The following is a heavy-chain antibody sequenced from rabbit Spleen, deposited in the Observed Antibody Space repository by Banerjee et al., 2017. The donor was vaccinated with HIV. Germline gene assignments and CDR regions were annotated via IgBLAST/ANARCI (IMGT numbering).Heavy chain of an antibody. J-gene: IGHJ4*01. V-gene: IGHV1S40*01. D-gene: IGHD4-1*01. CDR1: GFSFTGAYD. Sequence: QSLEESGGDLVKPGASLTLTCTASGFSFTGAYDMCWVRQAPGKGLEWIACIEGGSSAFSYFASWAKGRFTISKTSSTTVTLQMTSLTAADTATYFCARDDSHSGGFYFSLWGPGTLVTVS. CDR2: IEGGSSAFS. CDR3: ARDDSHSGGFYFSL.